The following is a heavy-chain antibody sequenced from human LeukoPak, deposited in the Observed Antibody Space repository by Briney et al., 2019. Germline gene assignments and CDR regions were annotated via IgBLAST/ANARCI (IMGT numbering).Heavy chain of an antibody. D-gene: IGHD6-13*01. J-gene: IGHJ4*02. CDR1: GGSFSGYY. Sequence: SETLSLTCTVSGGSFSGYYWSWIRQPPGKGLEWIGEINHSGSTNYNPSLKSRVTISVDTSKNQFSLKLSSVTAADTAVYYCARGHSSSWFDYWGQGTLVTVSS. V-gene: IGHV4-34*01. CDR3: ARGHSSSWFDY. CDR2: INHSGST.